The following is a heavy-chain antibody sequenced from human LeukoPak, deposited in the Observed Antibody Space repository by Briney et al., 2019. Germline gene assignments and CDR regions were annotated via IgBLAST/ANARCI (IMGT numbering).Heavy chain of an antibody. D-gene: IGHD6-19*01. CDR3: ARVSAHAGIAVAASDY. CDR2: ISTSSNYI. Sequence: KPGGSLRLSCAASGFTFNSYTMNWVRQAPGKGLEWVSSISTSSNYIYYADSLRGRFTISRDNAKNSLYLQMNGLRAEDTAVYYCARVSAHAGIAVAASDYWGQGTLVTVSS. CDR1: GFTFNSYT. J-gene: IGHJ4*02. V-gene: IGHV3-21*01.